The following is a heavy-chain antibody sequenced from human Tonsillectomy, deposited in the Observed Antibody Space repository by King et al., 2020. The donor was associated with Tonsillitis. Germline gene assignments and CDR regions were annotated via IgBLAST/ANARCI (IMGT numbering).Heavy chain of an antibody. D-gene: IGHD2-2*02. CDR2: IYYSGST. V-gene: IGHV4-59*01. CDR1: GGSISSYY. J-gene: IGHJ4*02. CDR3: ARGDCSSTSCYSNSLDY. Sequence: VQLQESGPGLVKPSETLSLTCTVSGGSISSYYWSWIRQPPGKGLEWIGYIYYSGSTNYNPSLNIRLTIPVDTSKNQFSLKLSSVTAADTAVYYCARGDCSSTSCYSNSLDYWGQGTLVTVSS.